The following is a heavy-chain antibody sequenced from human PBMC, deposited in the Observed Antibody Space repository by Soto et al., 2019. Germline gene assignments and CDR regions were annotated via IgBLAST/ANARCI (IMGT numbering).Heavy chain of an antibody. CDR2: ISVCSGNT. V-gene: IGHV1-18*01. CDR3: ARGLIPTSPVDY. Sequence: ASVKVSCKASGYTFTSYGISWVRQAPGQGLEWMGWISVCSGNTNFAQKVQGRVTMTTDTSTSTAYMELRSLRSDDTAVYYCARGLIPTSPVDYWGQGTLVTVSS. CDR1: GYTFTSYG. J-gene: IGHJ4*02. D-gene: IGHD3-16*01.